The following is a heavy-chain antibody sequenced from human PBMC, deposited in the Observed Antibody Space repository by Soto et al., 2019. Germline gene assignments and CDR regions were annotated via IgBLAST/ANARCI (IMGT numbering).Heavy chain of an antibody. CDR2: IYSSGST. CDR3: ARRYGTVFDY. D-gene: IGHD6-13*01. V-gene: IGHV4-59*01. CDR1: GGSISSYY. J-gene: IGHJ4*02. Sequence: QVQLQESGPGLVKPSETLSLTCTVSGGSISSYYWSWIRQPPGKGLEWIGYIYSSGSTNYNPSLKSRVTISVDTSKNQFSLKLSSVTAADTAVYYCARRYGTVFDYWGQGTLVTVSS.